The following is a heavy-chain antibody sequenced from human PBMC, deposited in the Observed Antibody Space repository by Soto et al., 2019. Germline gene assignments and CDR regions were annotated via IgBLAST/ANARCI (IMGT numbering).Heavy chain of an antibody. V-gene: IGHV1-2*02. CDR2: INPNSGGT. Sequence: GASVKVSCKASGYTFTGYYMHWVRQAPGQGLEWMGWINPNSGGTNYAQKFQGRVTMTRGTSISTAYMELSRLRSDDTAVYYCARSPDILAGRRWFDPWGQGTLVTVSS. J-gene: IGHJ5*02. CDR1: GYTFTGYY. D-gene: IGHD3-9*01. CDR3: ARSPDILAGRRWFDP.